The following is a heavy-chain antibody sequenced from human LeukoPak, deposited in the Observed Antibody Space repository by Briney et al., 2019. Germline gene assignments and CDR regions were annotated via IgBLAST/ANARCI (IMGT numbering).Heavy chain of an antibody. Sequence: ASVKVSCKASGYTFTSYGINWVRQAPGQGLEWMGWISGHNGHTNYVQKMQGRVTMTTDTSTNTAYMELRNLTSEDTAVYYCARGPGIAVAGVFDYWGQGSLVTVSS. CDR2: ISGHNGHT. J-gene: IGHJ4*02. CDR3: ARGPGIAVAGVFDY. CDR1: GYTFTSYG. D-gene: IGHD6-19*01. V-gene: IGHV1-18*04.